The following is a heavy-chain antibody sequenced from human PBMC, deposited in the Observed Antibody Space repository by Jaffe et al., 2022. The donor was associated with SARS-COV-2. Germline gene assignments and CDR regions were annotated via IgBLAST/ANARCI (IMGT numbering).Heavy chain of an antibody. J-gene: IGHJ3*02. V-gene: IGHV3-74*01. Sequence: EVQLVESGGGLVQPGGSLRLSCAASAFKLKTYWMHWVRQDAGKGLVWVAGINSDGSSTYYADSVKGRFTISRDNAKNTVYLQMNSLRAEDTGVYYCGDVFDIWGQGTMVTVSS. CDR1: AFKLKTYW. CDR3: GDVFDI. CDR2: INSDGSST.